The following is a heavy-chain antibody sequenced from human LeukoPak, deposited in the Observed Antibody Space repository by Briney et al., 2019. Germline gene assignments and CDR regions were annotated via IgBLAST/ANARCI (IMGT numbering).Heavy chain of an antibody. D-gene: IGHD4-4*01. CDR1: GGSFSGYY. J-gene: IGHJ3*02. Sequence: TSETLSLTCAVYGGSFSGYYWSWIRQPPGKGLEWIGEINHSGSTNYNPSLKSRVTISVDTSKNQFSLKLSSVTAADTAVYYCARGFYSNSGDAFDIWGQGTMVTVSS. CDR2: INHSGST. V-gene: IGHV4-34*01. CDR3: ARGFYSNSGDAFDI.